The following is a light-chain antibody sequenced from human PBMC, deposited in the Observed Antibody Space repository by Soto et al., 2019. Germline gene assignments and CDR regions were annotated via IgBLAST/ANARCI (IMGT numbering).Light chain of an antibody. Sequence: ETVLTQSPATLSLSPGERATLSCRASQSVSSYLAWYQQKPGQAPRLLIYDASNRATGIPARFSGSGSGTDFNLTISSLEPADFADYYCQQRRNWPLTFGGGTKVEIK. V-gene: IGKV3-11*01. CDR1: QSVSSY. J-gene: IGKJ4*01. CDR3: QQRRNWPLT. CDR2: DAS.